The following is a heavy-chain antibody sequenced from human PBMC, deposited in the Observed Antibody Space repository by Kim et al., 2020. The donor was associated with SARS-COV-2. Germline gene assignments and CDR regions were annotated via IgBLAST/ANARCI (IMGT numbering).Heavy chain of an antibody. CDR3: ARANYFDY. V-gene: IGHV4-59*01. CDR2: IHYSGST. CDR1: GGPIRSYY. J-gene: IGHJ4*02. Sequence: SETLSLTCTVSGGPIRSYYWSWFRQSPGKGLEWIGNIHYSGSTNYKASLKSRLTISLDTAKNQVSLKLSSVSAADTAVYYCARANYFDYWGQGALVTVSS.